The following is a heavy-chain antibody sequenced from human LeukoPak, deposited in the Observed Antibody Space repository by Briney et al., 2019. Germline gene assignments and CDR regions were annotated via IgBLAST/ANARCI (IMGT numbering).Heavy chain of an antibody. V-gene: IGHV4-59*01. Sequence: PSETLSLTCTVSGGSISSYYWSWIRQPPGKGLEWIGYIYYSGSTNYNPSLKSRVTISVDTSKNQFSLKLSSVTAADTAVYYCARDNDYYGSGSYFGAFDIWGQGTMVTVSS. CDR1: GGSISSYY. J-gene: IGHJ3*02. CDR2: IYYSGST. CDR3: ARDNDYYGSGSYFGAFDI. D-gene: IGHD3-10*01.